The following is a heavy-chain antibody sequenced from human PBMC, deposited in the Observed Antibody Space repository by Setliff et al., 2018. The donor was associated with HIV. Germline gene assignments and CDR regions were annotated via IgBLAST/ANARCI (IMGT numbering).Heavy chain of an antibody. CDR3: ARLEYYSDGNGYLQFYFDY. Sequence: SETLSLTCTVSGGSISSSSYYWGWIRQPPGKGLEWIGSIFYSTGSTKYNPSLKSRVTMSLDTSKTQYSLKLNSVTAADTAVYYCARLEYYSDGNGYLQFYFDYWGQGTLVTVSS. D-gene: IGHD3-22*01. CDR2: IFYSTGST. CDR1: GGSISSSSYY. J-gene: IGHJ4*02. V-gene: IGHV4-39*07.